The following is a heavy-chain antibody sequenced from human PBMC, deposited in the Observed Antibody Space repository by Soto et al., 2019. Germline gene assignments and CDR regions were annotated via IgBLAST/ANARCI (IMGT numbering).Heavy chain of an antibody. V-gene: IGHV1-24*01. CDR2: FDPEDGET. D-gene: IGHD3-3*01. Sequence: ASVNLSCKVAGYTLSVLSMHWVRQAPGKGLEWMGGFDPEDGETIYAQKFQGRVTMTEDTSTDTAYMELSSLRSEDTAVYYCATGQTYDFWSGLDYWGQGTLVTVSS. CDR1: GYTLSVLS. CDR3: ATGQTYDFWSGLDY. J-gene: IGHJ4*02.